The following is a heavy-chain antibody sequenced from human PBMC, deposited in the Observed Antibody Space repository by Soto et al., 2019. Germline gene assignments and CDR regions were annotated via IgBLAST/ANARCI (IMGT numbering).Heavy chain of an antibody. D-gene: IGHD3-3*01. CDR2: INHSGST. J-gene: IGHJ2*01. CDR1: GGSFSGYY. Sequence: SETLSLTCAVYGGSFSGYYWSWIRQPPGKGLEWIGEINHSGSTNYNPSLKSRVTISVDTSKNQFSLKLSSVTAADTAVYYCAGKEMYYDFWSGYYYWYFDLWGRGTLVTVSS. V-gene: IGHV4-34*01. CDR3: AGKEMYYDFWSGYYYWYFDL.